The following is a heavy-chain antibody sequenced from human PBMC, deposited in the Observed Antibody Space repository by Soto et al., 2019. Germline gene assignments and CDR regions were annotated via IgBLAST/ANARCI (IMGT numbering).Heavy chain of an antibody. D-gene: IGHD3-10*01. V-gene: IGHV4-39*01. CDR1: GGSISSVSYY. Sequence: SETLSLTCTVSGGSISSVSYYWGWIRQPPGKGLEWIGSIYYSGSAYYSPSLKSRVTMSVDTSKNQLSLKLSSVTAADTAVYYCARQGFRAPHGLLSGWVQGTTVTVSS. CDR2: IYYSGSA. J-gene: IGHJ6*02. CDR3: ARQGFRAPHGLLSG.